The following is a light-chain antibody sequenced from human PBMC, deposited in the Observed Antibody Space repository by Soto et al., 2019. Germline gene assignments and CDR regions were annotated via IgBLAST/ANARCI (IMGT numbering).Light chain of an antibody. Sequence: ETAMTQSPATLSVSPGERATLSCRASQNIGSNLGWYQQKPGQAPRLLIYDASTRASGIPARFSGSGSGTEFTLTITSPQSEDFAIYFCQQYNNWPPLTFGGGTKVDIK. CDR2: DAS. J-gene: IGKJ4*01. CDR3: QQYNNWPPLT. CDR1: QNIGSN. V-gene: IGKV3-15*01.